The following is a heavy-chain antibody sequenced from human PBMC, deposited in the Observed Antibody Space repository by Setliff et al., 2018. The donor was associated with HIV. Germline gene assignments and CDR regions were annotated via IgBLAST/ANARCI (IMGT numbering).Heavy chain of an antibody. Sequence: GGSLRLSCEVSGFTFSTYAMAWVRQAPGKGLEWVSGVSDSGGFTNYVDSVKGRFTISRDNPKSTLYLQMNTLRAEDTAIYYCAKSLNPKVVTVIDSWGQGTLVTVSS. CDR3: AKSLNPKVVTVIDS. CDR2: VSDSGGFT. CDR1: GFTFSTYA. J-gene: IGHJ4*02. D-gene: IGHD2-15*01. V-gene: IGHV3-23*01.